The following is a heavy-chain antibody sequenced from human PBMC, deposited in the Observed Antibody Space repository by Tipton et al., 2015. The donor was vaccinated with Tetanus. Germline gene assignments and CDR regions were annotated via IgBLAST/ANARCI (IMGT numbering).Heavy chain of an antibody. CDR2: ISSSGST. J-gene: IGHJ4*02. V-gene: IGHV4-61*08. CDR1: GGSLRGGDHY. D-gene: IGHD6-19*01. CDR3: ATLPKQWLANFGY. Sequence: TLSLTCTVSGGSLRGGDHYWSWIRQPPGKGLEWLAYISSSGSTNSNYFLKSRITVSRDTSKNTLYLQMNSLTAADTAVYLCATLPKQWLANFGYWGQGTLVTVSS.